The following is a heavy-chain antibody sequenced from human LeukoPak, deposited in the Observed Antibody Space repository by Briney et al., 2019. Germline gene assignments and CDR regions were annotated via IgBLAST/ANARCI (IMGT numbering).Heavy chain of an antibody. J-gene: IGHJ4*02. CDR1: GYTLTELS. Sequence: ASVNVSCKVSGYTLTELSMHWVRQAPGKGLEWMEGFDPEDGETIYAQKFQGRVTMTEDTSTDTAYMELSSLRSEDTAVYYCARASGIVVVPAAFDYWGQGTLVTVSS. CDR3: ARASGIVVVPAAFDY. CDR2: FDPEDGET. D-gene: IGHD2-2*01. V-gene: IGHV1-24*01.